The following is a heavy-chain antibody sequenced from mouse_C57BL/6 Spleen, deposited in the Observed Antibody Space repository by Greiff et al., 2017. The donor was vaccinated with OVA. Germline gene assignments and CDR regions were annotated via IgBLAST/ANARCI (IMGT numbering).Heavy chain of an antibody. V-gene: IGHV5-4*01. CDR3: AREKNYYGSSYVGYAMDY. CDR2: ISDGGSYT. Sequence: EVQGVESGGGLVKPGGSLKLSCAASGFTFSSYAMSWVRQTPEKRLEWVATISDGGSYTYYPDNVKGGFTISRDNAKNNLYLQMSHLKSEDTAMYYCAREKNYYGSSYVGYAMDYWGQGTSVTVSS. D-gene: IGHD1-1*01. J-gene: IGHJ4*01. CDR1: GFTFSSYA.